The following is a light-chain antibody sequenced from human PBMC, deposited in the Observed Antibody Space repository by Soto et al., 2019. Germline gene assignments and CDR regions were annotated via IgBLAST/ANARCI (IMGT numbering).Light chain of an antibody. Sequence: ETVMTQSPATLSVSPGERVTLSCRASQSVSSNLAWYQQKPGQAPRLLIYSGSTRATGTPARFSGSGSATDFSLTIGGLQSEDFAIYYCQQYNNWPRTFGQGTTV. V-gene: IGKV3-15*01. J-gene: IGKJ1*01. CDR3: QQYNNWPRT. CDR2: SGS. CDR1: QSVSSN.